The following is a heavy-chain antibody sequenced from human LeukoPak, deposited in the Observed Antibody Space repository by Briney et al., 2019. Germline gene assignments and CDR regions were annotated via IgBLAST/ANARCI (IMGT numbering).Heavy chain of an antibody. V-gene: IGHV3-7*01. CDR2: IKQDGSEK. CDR1: GFTFSSYW. D-gene: IGHD6-13*01. J-gene: IGHJ4*02. Sequence: GGSLRLSCAASGFTFSSYWMSWVRQAPGKGLEWVANIKQDGSEKYYVDSVKGRFTISRDNAKNSLYLQMNRLRAEDTATYYCAKGYSGSWDYWGQGTLVTVSS. CDR3: AKGYSGSWDY.